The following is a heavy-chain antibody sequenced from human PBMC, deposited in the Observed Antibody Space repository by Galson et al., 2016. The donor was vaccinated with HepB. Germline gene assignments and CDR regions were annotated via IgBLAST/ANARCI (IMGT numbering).Heavy chain of an antibody. J-gene: IGHJ6*02. V-gene: IGHV3-74*01. CDR2: ISSDGSKT. CDR1: GFTSSSYW. CDR3: HVRFGESRYGVDV. D-gene: IGHD3-10*01. Sequence: SLRLSCAASGFTSSSYWMHWARQAPGKGLVWVSRISSDGSKTTYADSVKGRFTISRDNAKNTLSLQMNSLRVEDTAVYYCHVRFGESRYGVDVWGQGTTVTVSS.